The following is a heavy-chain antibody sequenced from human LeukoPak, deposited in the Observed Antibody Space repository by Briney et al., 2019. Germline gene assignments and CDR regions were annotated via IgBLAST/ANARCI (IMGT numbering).Heavy chain of an antibody. CDR1: GFTFSSYA. CDR3: AKADAYYYGSGYNWFDP. Sequence: GGSLRLSCAASGFTFSSYAMSWVRQAPGKGLEWVSAISGSGGSTYYADSVKGRFTISRDNSKNTLYLQMNSLRAEDTAVYYCAKADAYYYGSGYNWFDPWGQGTLVTVSS. J-gene: IGHJ5*02. CDR2: ISGSGGST. V-gene: IGHV3-23*01. D-gene: IGHD3-10*01.